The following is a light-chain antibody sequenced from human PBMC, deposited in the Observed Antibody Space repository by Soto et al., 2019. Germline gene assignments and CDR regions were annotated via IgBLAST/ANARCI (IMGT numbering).Light chain of an antibody. CDR3: QQRSNWPRT. V-gene: IGKV3-11*01. CDR1: RSVSGY. Sequence: EIVLTQSPATLSLSPGERATLSCRASRSVSGYLAWYQQKPGQAPRLLIYDASNRATGIPARFSGSGSGTDFTLTISSLEPEDFAVYYCQQRSNWPRTFGQGTKVEIK. J-gene: IGKJ1*01. CDR2: DAS.